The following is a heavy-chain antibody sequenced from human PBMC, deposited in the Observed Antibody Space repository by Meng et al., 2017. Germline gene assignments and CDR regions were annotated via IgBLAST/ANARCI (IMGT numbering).Heavy chain of an antibody. D-gene: IGHD5-12*01. CDR1: GFTFSDFY. Sequence: GESLKISCAASGFTFSDFYMGWIRQAPGKGLESVSYISHGGDIIHYADSVKGRFTVSRDNAKNSLYLQMSSLRAEDTAVYYCARHRWLNDYWGQGTLVTVSS. V-gene: IGHV3-11*04. CDR2: ISHGGDII. J-gene: IGHJ4*02. CDR3: ARHRWLNDY.